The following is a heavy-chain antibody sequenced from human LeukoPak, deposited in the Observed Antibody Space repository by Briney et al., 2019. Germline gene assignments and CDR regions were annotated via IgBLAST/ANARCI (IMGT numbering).Heavy chain of an antibody. CDR2: IYYTVST. CDR3: ARQKPLTYYYDSSGRSDAFDI. V-gene: IGHV4-59*01. CDR1: GGSTSSFY. Sequence: PSETLSLTCSVSGGSTSSFYWSSIRQPPGKGLEWIGNIYYTVSTNYNPSLQSRVTISVDTSKNQFSLRLTSVTAADTAVYYCARQKPLTYYYDSSGRSDAFDIWGQGTRVTVSS. D-gene: IGHD3-22*01. J-gene: IGHJ3*02.